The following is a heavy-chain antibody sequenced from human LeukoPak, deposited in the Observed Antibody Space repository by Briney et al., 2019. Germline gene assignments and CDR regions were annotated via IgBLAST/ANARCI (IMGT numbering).Heavy chain of an antibody. CDR3: ARETGYSSGWYEGERAFDI. CDR1: GYSFTSYY. V-gene: IGHV1-2*02. D-gene: IGHD6-19*01. Sequence: ASVKVSCKASGYSFTSYYMHWVRQAPGQGLEWMGWINPNSGGTNYVQKFQGRVTMTRDTSISTAYMELSRLRSDDTAVYYCARETGYSSGWYEGERAFDIWGQGKMVTVSS. CDR2: INPNSGGT. J-gene: IGHJ3*02.